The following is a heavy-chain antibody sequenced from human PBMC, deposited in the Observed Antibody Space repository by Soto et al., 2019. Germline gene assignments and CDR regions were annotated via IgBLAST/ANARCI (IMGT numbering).Heavy chain of an antibody. J-gene: IGHJ6*02. V-gene: IGHV3-21*01. Sequence: GGSLRLSCAASGFTFSSYSMNWVRQAPGKGLEWVSSISSSSSYIYYADSVKGRFTISRDNAKNSLYLQMNSLRAEDTAVYYCARDSRXFYCSSTSCYKYYGMDAWGQGTTVTVSS. CDR2: ISSSSSYI. CDR1: GFTFSSYS. CDR3: ARDSRXFYCSSTSCYKYYGMDA. D-gene: IGHD2-2*02.